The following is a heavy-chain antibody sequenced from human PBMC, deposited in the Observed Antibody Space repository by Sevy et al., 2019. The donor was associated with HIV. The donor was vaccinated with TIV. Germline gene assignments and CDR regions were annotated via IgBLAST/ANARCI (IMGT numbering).Heavy chain of an antibody. CDR2: IYSGGST. Sequence: GGSLRLSCAASGFTVSSNYMSWVRQAPGKGLEWVSVIYSGGSTYYADSVKGRFTISRDNSKNTLYLQMNSLRAEDTAGYYCARDRHYSYGFEYYYGMDVWGQGTTVTVSS. D-gene: IGHD5-18*01. V-gene: IGHV3-53*01. J-gene: IGHJ6*02. CDR3: ARDRHYSYGFEYYYGMDV. CDR1: GFTVSSNY.